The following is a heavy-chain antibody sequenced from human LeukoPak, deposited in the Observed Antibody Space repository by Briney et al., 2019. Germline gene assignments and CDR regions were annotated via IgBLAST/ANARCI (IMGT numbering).Heavy chain of an antibody. D-gene: IGHD2-15*01. J-gene: IGHJ3*02. CDR1: GGSISTSY. CDR2: IYYSGST. Sequence: SETLSLTCTVSGGSISTSYWSWIRQPPGKGLEWIGYIYYSGSTNYNPSLKSRVTISVDTSKNQFSLKLSPVTAADTAVYYCARGPQYCSDGSCYSYAFDIWGQGTMVTVSS. CDR3: ARGPQYCSDGSCYSYAFDI. V-gene: IGHV4-59*01.